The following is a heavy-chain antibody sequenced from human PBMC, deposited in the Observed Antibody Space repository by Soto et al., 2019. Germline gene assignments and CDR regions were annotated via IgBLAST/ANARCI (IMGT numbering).Heavy chain of an antibody. D-gene: IGHD2-2*01. CDR1: GFVFSSSW. V-gene: IGHV3-7*05. CDR2: INEDGSGK. J-gene: IGHJ3*02. CDR3: AKVAVVVPAAMYGHDAFDI. Sequence: GGSLRLSCEASGFVFSSSWMTWVRQTPGEGLEWVANINEDGSGKEYVGSVKGRFSISRDNAKNSLYLQMNSLRAEDTALYYCAKVAVVVPAAMYGHDAFDIWGQGTMVTVSS.